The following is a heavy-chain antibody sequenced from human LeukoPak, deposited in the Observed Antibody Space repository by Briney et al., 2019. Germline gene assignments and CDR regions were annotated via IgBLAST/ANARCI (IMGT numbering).Heavy chain of an antibody. Sequence: GGSLRLSCAASGFTFSSYAMSRVRQAPGKGLEWVSAISGSGGSTYYADSVKGRFTISRDNSKNTLYLQMNSLRAEDTAVYYCAREGLIPRRGMTYYFDYWGQGTLVTVSS. J-gene: IGHJ4*02. CDR3: AREGLIPRRGMTYYFDY. V-gene: IGHV3-23*01. CDR1: GFTFSSYA. CDR2: ISGSGGST. D-gene: IGHD1-14*01.